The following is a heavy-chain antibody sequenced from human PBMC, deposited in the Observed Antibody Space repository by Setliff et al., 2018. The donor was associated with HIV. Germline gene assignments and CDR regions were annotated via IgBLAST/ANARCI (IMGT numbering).Heavy chain of an antibody. CDR1: GFTFSSYS. J-gene: IGHJ3*02. CDR2: ISSSSSYT. V-gene: IGHV3-21*01. D-gene: IGHD3-16*01. CDR3: ARTLYRHAFDI. Sequence: GGSLRLSCAASGFTFSSYSMNWVRQAPGKGLEWVSYISSSSSYTHYADSVKGRFTASRDNAKNSLYLQMNSLRAEDTAVYYCARTLYRHAFDIWGQGTMVTVSS.